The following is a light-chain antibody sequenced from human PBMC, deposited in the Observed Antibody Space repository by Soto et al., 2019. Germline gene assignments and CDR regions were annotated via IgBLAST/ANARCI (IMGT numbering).Light chain of an antibody. CDR1: SSDVGNYNY. CDR3: SSYAGGNNLL. J-gene: IGLJ2*01. Sequence: QSAPTQPPSASGSPGQSVTISCTGTSSDVGNYNYVSWYQKHPGKAPKLMIYDVNKRPSGVPDRFSGSKSGNTASLTVSGLQADDEAEYYCSSYAGGNNLLFGGGTKLTVL. CDR2: DVN. V-gene: IGLV2-8*01.